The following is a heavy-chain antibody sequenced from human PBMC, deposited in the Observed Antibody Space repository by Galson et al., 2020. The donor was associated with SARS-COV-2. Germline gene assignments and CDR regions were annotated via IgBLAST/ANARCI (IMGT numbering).Heavy chain of an antibody. V-gene: IGHV1-2*05. J-gene: IGHJ4*02. Sequence: ASVKVSCTASGYTFTDYYVDWVRQAPGQGLEWMGRINPKSGGANYAQRFQGRVTMTRDTSITTAYMELRRLRSDDTVVYYCATLTGDDSDYFDYWGQGALVTVSS. D-gene: IGHD7-27*01. CDR3: ATLTGDDSDYFDY. CDR1: GYTFTDYY. CDR2: INPKSGGA.